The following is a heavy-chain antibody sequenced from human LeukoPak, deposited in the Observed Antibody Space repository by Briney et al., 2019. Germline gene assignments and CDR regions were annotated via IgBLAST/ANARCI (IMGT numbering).Heavy chain of an antibody. V-gene: IGHV1-2*02. CDR2: INPNSGGT. CDR1: GYTFTGYY. CDR3: ARDHVDIVATGPEYYFDY. Sequence: ASVKVSCKASGYTFTGYYMHWVRQAPGQGLEWMGWINPNSGGTNYAQKFQGRVTMIRDTSISTAYMELSRLRSDDTAVYYCARDHVDIVATGPEYYFDYWGQGTLVTVSS. J-gene: IGHJ4*02. D-gene: IGHD5-12*01.